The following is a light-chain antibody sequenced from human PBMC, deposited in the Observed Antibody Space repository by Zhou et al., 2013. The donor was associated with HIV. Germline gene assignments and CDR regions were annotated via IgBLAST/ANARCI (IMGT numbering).Light chain of an antibody. CDR3: QQNSLSPIT. J-gene: IGKJ5*01. CDR2: GAS. Sequence: DIQMTQSPSSVSASVGDRITITCRASQGISKWLAWYQQKPGKAPKLLIYGASSLQSGVPSRFSGSGFGTDFTLTINSLQPDDFATYYCQQNSLSPITFGQGTRLQI. CDR1: QGISKW. V-gene: IGKV1D-12*01.